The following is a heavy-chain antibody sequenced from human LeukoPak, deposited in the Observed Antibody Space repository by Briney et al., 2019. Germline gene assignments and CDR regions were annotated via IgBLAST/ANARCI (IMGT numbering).Heavy chain of an antibody. CDR3: VRDSEGSFDY. V-gene: IGHV3-23*01. J-gene: IGHJ4*02. CDR1: GFTFGTFD. D-gene: IGHD3-10*01. CDR2: LACLDASCTE. Sequence: GGSLRLSCAVSGFTFGTFDMSWVRQAPGKGLEWVSTLACLDASCTEYYSDSVKGRFSISRDKAKSTLSLQVNSLRVEDTAMYYCVRDSEGSFDYWGQGTLVTVSS.